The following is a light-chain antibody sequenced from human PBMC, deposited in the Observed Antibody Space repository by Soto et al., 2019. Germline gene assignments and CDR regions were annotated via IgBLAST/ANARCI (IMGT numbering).Light chain of an antibody. CDR3: GTWDSSLSPNWV. J-gene: IGLJ3*02. CDR1: SSNIGRNF. CDR2: DDN. V-gene: IGLV1-51*02. Sequence: QSVLTQPPSVSAAPGQKVTISCSGSSSNIGRNFVSWYQQLPGTAPKLLIYDDNKRPSGIPDRFSGSKSGTSAALGITGLQTGDEADYYCGTWDSSLSPNWVFGGGTKLTVL.